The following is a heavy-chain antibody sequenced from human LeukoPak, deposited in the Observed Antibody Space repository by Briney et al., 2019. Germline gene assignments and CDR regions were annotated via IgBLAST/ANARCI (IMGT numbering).Heavy chain of an antibody. CDR3: ARIRGSYWDY. V-gene: IGHV2-70*01. Sequence: ESGPTLVNPTQTLTLTCTFSGFSLSTSGMCVSWIRQPPGKALEWLAFIDWDDDKYYNTSLKTRLTISKDTSKNHEVLTMTNMDPVDTATYYCARIRGSYWDYWGQGTLVTVSS. CDR2: IDWDDDK. J-gene: IGHJ4*02. D-gene: IGHD3-16*01. CDR1: GFSLSTSGMC.